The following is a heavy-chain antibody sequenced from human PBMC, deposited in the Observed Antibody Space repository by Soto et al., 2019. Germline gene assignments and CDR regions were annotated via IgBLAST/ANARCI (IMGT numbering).Heavy chain of an antibody. J-gene: IGHJ4*02. V-gene: IGHV4-39*01. CDR3: ATSGEVVVIAITL. Sequence: QLQLQESGPGLVKPSETLSLTCTVSGGSISSSSYYWGWIRQPPGKGLEWIGSIYYSGSTYYNPSLKRRITISVDTSKNQFSLKLSSVTAADTAVYYCATSGEVVVIAITLWGQGTLVTVSS. CDR2: IYYSGST. CDR1: GGSISSSSYY. D-gene: IGHD2-21*01.